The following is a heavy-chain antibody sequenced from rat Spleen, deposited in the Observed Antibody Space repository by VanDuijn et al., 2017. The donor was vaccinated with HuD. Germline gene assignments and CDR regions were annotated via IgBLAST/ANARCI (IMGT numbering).Heavy chain of an antibody. CDR1: GFSLTSYH. V-gene: IGHV2-43*01. CDR2: IWGDGST. J-gene: IGHJ2*01. Sequence: QVQLKESGPGLVQPSQTLSLTCTVSGFSLTSYHLSWVRQPPGKGLEWMGVIWGDGSTAYNSALKSRLSISRDNSKSQVFLKMHSLQTDDTGIYYCSRYNSGFDYWGQGVMVTVSS. CDR3: SRYNSGFDY. D-gene: IGHD4-3*01.